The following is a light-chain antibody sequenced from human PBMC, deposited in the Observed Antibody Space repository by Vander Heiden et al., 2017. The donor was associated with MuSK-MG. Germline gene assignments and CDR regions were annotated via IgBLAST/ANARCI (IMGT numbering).Light chain of an antibody. Sequence: DIVMTQSPDSLAVSLGERATINCKTSQSVFYRSSNKNYLAWYQQKPGQPPKLLIYWASTRESGVPDRFSGSGSGTDFTLTIGSLQAEDVAVYYCQQYYSTHTFGGGTRVEI. CDR1: QSVFYRSSNKNY. V-gene: IGKV4-1*01. J-gene: IGKJ4*01. CDR2: WAS. CDR3: QQYYSTHT.